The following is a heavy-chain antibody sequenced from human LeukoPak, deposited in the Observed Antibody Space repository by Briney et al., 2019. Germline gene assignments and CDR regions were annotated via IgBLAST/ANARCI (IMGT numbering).Heavy chain of an antibody. V-gene: IGHV3-64*02. CDR1: GFTFSSYA. CDR3: ARIFYDSSGYYYDY. D-gene: IGHD3-22*01. CDR2: ITSSGGST. Sequence: PGGSLRLSCAASGFTFSSYAMHWVRQAPGKGPEYVSAITSSGGSTFYADSVKGRFAISRDNSKNTLYLQMGSLRAEDMAVYYCARIFYDSSGYYYDYWGQGTLVTVSS. J-gene: IGHJ4*02.